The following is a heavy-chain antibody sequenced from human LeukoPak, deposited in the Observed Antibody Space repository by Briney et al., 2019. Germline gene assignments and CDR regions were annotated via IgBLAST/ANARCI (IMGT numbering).Heavy chain of an antibody. J-gene: IGHJ6*02. CDR3: ARHGFCSSTSCSIYYYYGMDV. CDR1: GFTVSSNY. V-gene: IGHV3-53*01. D-gene: IGHD2-2*01. CDR2: IYSGGST. Sequence: GGPLRLSCAASGFTVSSNYMSWVRQAPGKGLEWVSVIYSGGSTYYADSVKGRFTISRDNSKNTLYLQMNSLRAEDTAVYYCARHGFCSSTSCSIYYYYGMDVWGQGTTVTVSS.